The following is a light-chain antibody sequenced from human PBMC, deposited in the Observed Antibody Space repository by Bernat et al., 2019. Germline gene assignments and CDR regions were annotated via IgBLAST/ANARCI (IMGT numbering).Light chain of an antibody. Sequence: DIQIFQSPSSLSASVGDRVTLTCQASQDISRSLNWYQQRPGKAPKRLIYDASNIEAGVPSRFRGSGSGTDFSFTISSLQPEDIATYYCQHYDNLSVTFGQGTRLEIK. CDR1: QDISRS. V-gene: IGKV1-33*01. CDR3: QHYDNLSVT. CDR2: DAS. J-gene: IGKJ5*01.